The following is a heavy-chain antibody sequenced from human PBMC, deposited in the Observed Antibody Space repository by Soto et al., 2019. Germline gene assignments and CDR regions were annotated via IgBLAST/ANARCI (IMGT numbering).Heavy chain of an antibody. CDR1: GGSITSGNSYS. CDR2: ISRSGST. Sequence: SETLSLTCTVSGGSITSGNSYSWSWIRQPPGKGLEWIGSISRSGSTSYNPSLKGRVTMSVDKSKNQFSLKLSSVTAEDTAVYYCVRDGHCITTSCYGNWFDPWGQGTLVTVSS. V-gene: IGHV4-30-2*01. D-gene: IGHD2-2*01. J-gene: IGHJ5*02. CDR3: VRDGHCITTSCYGNWFDP.